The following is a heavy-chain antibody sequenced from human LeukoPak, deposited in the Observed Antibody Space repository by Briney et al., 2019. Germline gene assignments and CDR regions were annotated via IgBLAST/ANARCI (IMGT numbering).Heavy chain of an antibody. CDR1: GFTFDDYA. D-gene: IGHD2-15*01. Sequence: LAGGSLRLSCAASGFTFDDYAMHWVRQAPGKGLEWVASISFDINDRKYAESVRGRFTISRDNSKNTLYLQMNSLRAEDTAVYYCAKARYCSGGSCFPQLTPDYWGQGTLVTVSS. V-gene: IGHV3-30*18. CDR2: ISFDINDR. J-gene: IGHJ4*02. CDR3: AKARYCSGGSCFPQLTPDY.